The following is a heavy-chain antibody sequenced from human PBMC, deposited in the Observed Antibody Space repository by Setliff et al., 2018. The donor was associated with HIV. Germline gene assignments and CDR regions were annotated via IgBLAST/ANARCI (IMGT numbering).Heavy chain of an antibody. CDR1: GYSISSGYY. V-gene: IGHV4-38-2*01. CDR2: IYHSGST. CDR3: ARHDTEYSSYPIDY. J-gene: IGHJ4*02. Sequence: PSETLSLTCAVSGYSISSGYYWGWIRQPPGKGLEWIGSIYHSGSTYYNPSLKSRVTISVDTSKNQFSLKLSSVTAADTAVYYCARHDTEYSSYPIDYWGQGNLVTVSS. D-gene: IGHD6-6*01.